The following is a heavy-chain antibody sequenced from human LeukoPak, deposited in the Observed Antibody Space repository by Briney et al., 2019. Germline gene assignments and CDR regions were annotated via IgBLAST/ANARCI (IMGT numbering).Heavy chain of an antibody. CDR1: AFTFGSYG. Sequence: PGGSLRLSCEPSAFTFGSYGMHWVRQAPGKGLEWVAVISYDGSNKYYADSVKGRFTISRDNSKNTLYLQMNSLRAEDTAVYYCAKDALTLITYFDYWGQGTLVTVSS. CDR3: AKDALTLITYFDY. J-gene: IGHJ4*02. D-gene: IGHD3-22*01. CDR2: ISYDGSNK. V-gene: IGHV3-30*18.